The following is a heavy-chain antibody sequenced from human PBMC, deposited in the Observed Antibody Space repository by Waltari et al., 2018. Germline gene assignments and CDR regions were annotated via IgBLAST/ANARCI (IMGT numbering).Heavy chain of an antibody. CDR2: ISAYNGNT. J-gene: IGHJ4*02. CDR1: GYTFTSYG. V-gene: IGHV1-18*01. D-gene: IGHD2-2*01. Sequence: QVQLVQSGAEVKKPGASVKVSCKASGYTFTSYGISWVRQAPGQGLEWMGWISAYNGNTNYAQKLQGRVTMTTDTATSTAYMELRSLRSDDTAVYYCARDIVVVPATQVPFDYWGQGTLVTVSS. CDR3: ARDIVVVPATQVPFDY.